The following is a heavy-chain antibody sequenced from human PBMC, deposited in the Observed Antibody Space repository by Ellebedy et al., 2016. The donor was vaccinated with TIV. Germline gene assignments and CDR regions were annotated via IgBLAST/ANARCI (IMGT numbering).Heavy chain of an antibody. Sequence: MPSETLSLTCTVSGGSISSSSYFWGWIRQPPGKGLEWLGTIYHTGHIYDNPSLGNRVTISIDTSKNQFSLTVRSVTAADTAVYYCAMHQKELFDYWGPGALISVSS. J-gene: IGHJ4*02. CDR2: IYHTGHI. V-gene: IGHV4-39*07. CDR3: AMHQKELFDY. D-gene: IGHD1-26*01. CDR1: GGSISSSSYF.